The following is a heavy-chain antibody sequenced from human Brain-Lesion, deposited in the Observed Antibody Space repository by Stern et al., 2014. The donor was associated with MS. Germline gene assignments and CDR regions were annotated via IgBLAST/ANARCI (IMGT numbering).Heavy chain of an antibody. CDR1: GYIFTGYY. J-gene: IGHJ6*02. D-gene: IGHD3-3*01. V-gene: IGHV1-2*02. CDR3: ARDQRGITIFGVVTDYYYLGMDV. Sequence: QVQLVQSGAEVKKPGASVKVSCKTSGYIFTGYYIHWVRQAPGQGLEWIAWINPNTGSTKYAPKLQGSVTMSRDASISTAYVELSSLTSDDTAVYYCARDQRGITIFGVVTDYYYLGMDVWGQGTTVTVSS. CDR2: INPNTGST.